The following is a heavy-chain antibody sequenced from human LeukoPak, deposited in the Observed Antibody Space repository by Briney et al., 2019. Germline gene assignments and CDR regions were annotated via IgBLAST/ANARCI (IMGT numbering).Heavy chain of an antibody. D-gene: IGHD3-16*02. V-gene: IGHV3-21*01. Sequence: GGSLRLSCAASAFTFSSYTMNWVRQAPGKGLEWVSSISSSSTYIYYADSVKGRFTISRDNAKNSLYLQMNSLRAEDTVVYYCARDIGTYDYVWGSYRLAYWGQGTLVTVSS. J-gene: IGHJ4*02. CDR1: AFTFSSYT. CDR2: ISSSSTYI. CDR3: ARDIGTYDYVWGSYRLAY.